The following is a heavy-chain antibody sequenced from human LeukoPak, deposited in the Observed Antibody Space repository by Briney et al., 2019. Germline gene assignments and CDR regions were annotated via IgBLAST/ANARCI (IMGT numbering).Heavy chain of an antibody. CDR3: SHGYGQYFNV. D-gene: IGHD3-22*01. J-gene: IGHJ2*01. Sequence: GESLRLSCAVSGLTLSSVWMNWVRQAPGKGLEWVGRIRSKTAGGTTDFAAPVKGRFTTSIDDSKNTLYLQMNSLKTEDTAMYYCSHGYGQYFNVWGRGTLVTVSS. V-gene: IGHV3-15*01. CDR2: IRSKTAGGTT. CDR1: GLTLSSVW.